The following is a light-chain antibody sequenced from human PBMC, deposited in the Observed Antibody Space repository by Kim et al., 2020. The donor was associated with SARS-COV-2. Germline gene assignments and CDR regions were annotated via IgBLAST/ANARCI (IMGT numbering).Light chain of an antibody. CDR2: RRN. Sequence: QTATLSCTGNSNNFGNEGAVWLQQHQGHPPKLLSGRRNKWPSEIAERLSASRSGSTASLTITGLQPVDEADYYCSAWDASLSAWVFGGGTQLTVL. J-gene: IGLJ3*02. CDR3: SAWDASLSAWV. V-gene: IGLV10-54*01. CDR1: SNNFGNEG.